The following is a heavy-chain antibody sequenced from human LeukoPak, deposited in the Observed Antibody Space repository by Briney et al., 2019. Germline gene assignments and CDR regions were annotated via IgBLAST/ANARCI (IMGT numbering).Heavy chain of an antibody. J-gene: IGHJ4*02. V-gene: IGHV1-2*02. CDR2: INPNSDGT. CDR1: RYTFTSYG. D-gene: IGHD1-1*01. Sequence: ASVKVSCKASRYTFTSYGISWVRQAPGQGLEWMGWINPNSDGTKYARNFQGRVTMTRDTSISTAYMELSRLRYDDTAVYYCARAQGWERPLDFWGQGALVTVSS. CDR3: ARAQGWERPLDF.